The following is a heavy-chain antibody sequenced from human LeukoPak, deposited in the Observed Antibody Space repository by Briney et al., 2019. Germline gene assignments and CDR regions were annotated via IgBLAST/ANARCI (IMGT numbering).Heavy chain of an antibody. CDR2: IYYSGST. Sequence: SETLPLTCTVSGGSISSSNYYWGWIRQPPGKGLEWIGSIYYSGSTYYNPSLKSRVTTSVDTSKNQFSLKLSSVTAADTAVYYCARHPQYCSGGTCYSFNWFDPWGQGTLVTVSS. V-gene: IGHV4-39*01. CDR3: ARHPQYCSGGTCYSFNWFDP. CDR1: GGSISSSNYY. J-gene: IGHJ5*02. D-gene: IGHD2-15*01.